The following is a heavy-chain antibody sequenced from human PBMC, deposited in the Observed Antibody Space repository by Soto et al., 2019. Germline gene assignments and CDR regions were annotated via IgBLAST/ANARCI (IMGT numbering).Heavy chain of an antibody. D-gene: IGHD3-22*01. CDR1: GFIVSRNY. V-gene: IGHV3-21*01. J-gene: IGHJ4*02. CDR2: ITGSSSYI. CDR3: ARDVYYYDSSAYWAY. Sequence: GGSLRLSCAASGFIVSRNYMSWVRQAPGKGLEWVSSITGSSSYIYYADSVKGRFTISRDNAKNSLYLQMNSLRAEDTAVYYCARDVYYYDSSAYWAYWGQGTLVTVSS.